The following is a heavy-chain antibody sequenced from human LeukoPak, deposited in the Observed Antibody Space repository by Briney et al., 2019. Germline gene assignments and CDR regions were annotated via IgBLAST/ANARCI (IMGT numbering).Heavy chain of an antibody. Sequence: SVKVSCKTFGGTFRSHIFSWVRQAPGQGLEWRGKITPIIDSAKYSQKFRDRLTITGDSSTGTAYMELSSLTPEDPALYYCTRVNLRGSQYNWFDPWGQGTLVIVSS. CDR1: GGTFRSHI. J-gene: IGHJ5*02. D-gene: IGHD1-26*01. CDR3: TRVNLRGSQYNWFDP. CDR2: ITPIIDSA. V-gene: IGHV1-69*08.